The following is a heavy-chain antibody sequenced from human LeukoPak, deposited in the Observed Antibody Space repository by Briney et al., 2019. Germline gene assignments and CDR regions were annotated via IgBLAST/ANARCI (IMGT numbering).Heavy chain of an antibody. Sequence: GESLKISCKGSGYSFTSYWIGWVRQMPGKGLEWMGIIYPGDSDTRYSPSFQGQVTISADKSISTAYLQWSSLKASDTAMYYCARHGSQLGYCSSTSCPWEYWGQGTLVTVSS. CDR1: GYSFTSYW. CDR3: ARHGSQLGYCSSTSCPWEY. V-gene: IGHV5-51*01. CDR2: IYPGDSDT. D-gene: IGHD2-2*01. J-gene: IGHJ4*02.